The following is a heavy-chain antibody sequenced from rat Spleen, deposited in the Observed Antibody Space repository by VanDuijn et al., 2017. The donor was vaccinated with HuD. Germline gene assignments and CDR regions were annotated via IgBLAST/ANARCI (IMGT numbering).Heavy chain of an antibody. CDR1: GFTFSDYY. CDR3: ARHAYYYSGHWYFDF. J-gene: IGHJ1*01. V-gene: IGHV5-29*01. Sequence: EVQLVESDGGLVQPGRSLKLSCAASGFTFSDYYMAWVRQAPTKGLEWVATISYDDRSTYYRDSVKGRFTISRDNTKNTLYLQMNSLRSEDTATYYCARHAYYYSGHWYFDFWGPGTMVTVSS. D-gene: IGHD1-1*01. CDR2: ISYDDRST.